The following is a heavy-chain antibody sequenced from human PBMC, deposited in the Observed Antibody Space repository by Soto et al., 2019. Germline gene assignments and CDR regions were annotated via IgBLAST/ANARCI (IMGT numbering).Heavy chain of an antibody. D-gene: IGHD5-18*01. CDR2: IGTAGDT. CDR3: ARDLPTPVDTAMALGFDL. V-gene: IGHV3-13*04. Sequence: PGGSLRLSCAASGFTFSSYDMHWVRQATGKGLEWVSAIGTAGDTYYPGSVKGRFTISREDAKNSLYLQMNSLRAGDTAVYYCARDLPTPVDTAMALGFDLWGRGTLVTVSS. CDR1: GFTFSSYD. J-gene: IGHJ2*01.